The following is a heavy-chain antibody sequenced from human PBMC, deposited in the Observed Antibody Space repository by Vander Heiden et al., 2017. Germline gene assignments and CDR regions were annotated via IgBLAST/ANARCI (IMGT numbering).Heavy chain of an antibody. CDR3: AHRHSTALRAWFES. CDR2: IYWKDDK. J-gene: IGHJ5*01. V-gene: IGHV2-5*01. D-gene: IGHD2-21*02. CDR1: GFSFSTSGAA. Sequence: QITLKESGPTLVKPTQTLTLTCTFSGFSFSTSGAALGRIRQPPGKALEWLALIYWKDDKHYSPYLKSRITITKDTSRNQVVLTMTNVDPVDTGTYYCAHRHSTALRAWFESWGQGSLVTVSS.